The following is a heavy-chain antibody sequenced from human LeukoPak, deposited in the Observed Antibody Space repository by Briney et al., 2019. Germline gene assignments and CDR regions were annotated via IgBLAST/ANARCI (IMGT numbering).Heavy chain of an antibody. CDR2: ISGSGGNT. CDR1: GFTFSSHG. J-gene: IGHJ4*02. D-gene: IGHD3-22*01. Sequence: GGSLRLSCAASGFTFSSHGMNWVRQAPGKGLEWVSGISGSGGNTYYADSVKGRFTISRDNSKNTLYLQMNSLRAEDTAVYYCAKNVGPNYYDSSGYSYLDYWGQGTLVTVSS. CDR3: AKNVGPNYYDSSGYSYLDY. V-gene: IGHV3-23*01.